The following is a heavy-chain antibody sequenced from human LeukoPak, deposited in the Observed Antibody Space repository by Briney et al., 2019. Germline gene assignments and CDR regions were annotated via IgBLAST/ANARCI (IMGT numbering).Heavy chain of an antibody. CDR2: ISGSGGST. CDR3: AKNKGIAAAGNSDY. D-gene: IGHD6-13*01. V-gene: IGHV3-23*01. CDR1: GFTFSTNA. Sequence: GGSLRLSCAASGFTFSTNAMSWVRQAPGKGLEWVSAISGSGGSTYYADSVKGRFTISRDNSKNTLYLQMNSLRAEDTAVYYCAKNKGIAAAGNSDYWGQGTLVTVSS. J-gene: IGHJ4*02.